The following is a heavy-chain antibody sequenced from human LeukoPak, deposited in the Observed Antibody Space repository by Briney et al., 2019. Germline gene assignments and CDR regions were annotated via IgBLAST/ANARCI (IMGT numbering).Heavy chain of an antibody. D-gene: IGHD1-26*01. J-gene: IGHJ4*02. CDR2: ISDNSIYI. Sequence: KPGGSLRLSCEASGFTFSSYSMNWVRQAPGKGLQWVSSISDNSIYIYYIDSVKGRFTISRDNAKISLYLQMNSLRAEDTAVYYCARGNIGSGNGLDYWGQGTLVTVFS. V-gene: IGHV3-21*01. CDR3: ARGNIGSGNGLDY. CDR1: GFTFSSYS.